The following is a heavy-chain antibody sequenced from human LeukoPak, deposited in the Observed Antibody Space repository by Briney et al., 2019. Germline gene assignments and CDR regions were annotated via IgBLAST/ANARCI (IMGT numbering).Heavy chain of an antibody. CDR2: IYYSGST. Sequence: SETLSLTCIVSGGSISSYYWSWIRQPPGKGLEWIGYIYYSGSTNYNPSLKSRVTISVDTSKNQFSLKLSSVTAADTAVYYCARLDYGDGTDYWGQGTLVTVSS. V-gene: IGHV4-59*01. J-gene: IGHJ4*02. CDR1: GGSISSYY. D-gene: IGHD4-17*01. CDR3: ARLDYGDGTDY.